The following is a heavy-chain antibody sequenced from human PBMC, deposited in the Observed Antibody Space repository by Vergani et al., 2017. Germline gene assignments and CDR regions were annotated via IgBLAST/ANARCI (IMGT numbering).Heavy chain of an antibody. CDR3: ARHRVGHYGMDV. D-gene: IGHD1-26*01. J-gene: IGHJ6*02. V-gene: IGHV5-10-1*01. CDR2: IDPSDSYT. Sequence: VQLVQSGAEVKKPGASVKVSCKASGYSFTSYWISWVRQMPGKGLEWMGRIDPSDSYTNYSPSFQGHVTISADKSISTAYLQWSSLKASDTAMYYCARHRVGHYGMDVWGQGTTVTVSS. CDR1: GYSFTSYW.